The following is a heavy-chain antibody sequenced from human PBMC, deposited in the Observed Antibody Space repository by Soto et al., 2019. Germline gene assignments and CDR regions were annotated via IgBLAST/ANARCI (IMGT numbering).Heavy chain of an antibody. Sequence: QVQLVQSGAEVKKPGASVKVSCKASGYTFTSYGISWVRQAPGQGLEWMGWISASNGNTNYAQQLQGRVTMTTDTSTSTAYMELRSLRSDDTAVYYCARDPGGRYCSSTSCYTDAYYYYGMDVWVQGTTVTVSS. D-gene: IGHD2-2*02. CDR3: ARDPGGRYCSSTSCYTDAYYYYGMDV. CDR1: GYTFTSYG. J-gene: IGHJ6*02. V-gene: IGHV1-18*01. CDR2: ISASNGNT.